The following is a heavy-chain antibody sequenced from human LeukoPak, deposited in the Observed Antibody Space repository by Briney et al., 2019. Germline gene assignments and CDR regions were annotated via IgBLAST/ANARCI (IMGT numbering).Heavy chain of an antibody. CDR1: GCTFSSYW. CDR2: IKQDGSET. J-gene: IGHJ4*02. Sequence: GGSLRLSCAASGCTFSSYWMSWVRQAQAQGLEWVANIKQDGSETYYVDSVKGRFTISRDHAKNSLYLQMNSVRAEDTGVYYCARDHSSGYYGYWGQGTLVTVSS. V-gene: IGHV3-7*01. D-gene: IGHD3-22*01. CDR3: ARDHSSGYYGY.